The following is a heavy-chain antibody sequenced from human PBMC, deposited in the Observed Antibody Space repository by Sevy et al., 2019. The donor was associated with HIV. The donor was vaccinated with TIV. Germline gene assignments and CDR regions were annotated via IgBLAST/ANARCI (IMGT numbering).Heavy chain of an antibody. Sequence: SETLSLTCTVSGGSVSSGSYYWSWIRQPPGKGLEWIGYIYYSGSTNYNPSLKSLVTISVDTSKNQFSLRLSPVTAAETAVYYCAGIWGPGYFDYWGQGTLVTVSS. CDR3: AGIWGPGYFDY. CDR1: GGSVSSGSYY. CDR2: IYYSGST. D-gene: IGHD7-27*01. J-gene: IGHJ4*02. V-gene: IGHV4-61*01.